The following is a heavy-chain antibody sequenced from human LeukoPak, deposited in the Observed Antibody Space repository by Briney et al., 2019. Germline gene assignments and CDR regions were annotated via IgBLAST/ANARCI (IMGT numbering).Heavy chain of an antibody. CDR1: GYSFTSYW. CDR2: IYPGDSDT. V-gene: IGHV5-51*01. Sequence: GESLKISCKGSGYSFTSYWIGWVRQMPGKGLEWMGIIYPGDSDTRYSPSFQGQVTISADRSISTAYLQWSSLKASDTAVYYCARPVAATIVDAFDIWGQGTMVTVSS. CDR3: ARPVAATIVDAFDI. J-gene: IGHJ3*02. D-gene: IGHD2-15*01.